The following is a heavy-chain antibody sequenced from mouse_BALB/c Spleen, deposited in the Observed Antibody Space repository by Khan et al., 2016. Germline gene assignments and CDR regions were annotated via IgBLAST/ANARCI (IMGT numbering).Heavy chain of an antibody. CDR1: GYTFTSYY. J-gene: IGHJ3*01. Sequence: VQLQESGAELVKPGASVKLSCKASGYTFTSYYMYWVKQRPGQGLEWIGEINPSNGGTNFNEKFKSKATLTVDKSSSTAYMQLSSLTSEAAAFYYCTRSGCYDDGAWFAYWGQGTLVTVSA. V-gene: IGHV1S81*02. CDR2: INPSNGGT. D-gene: IGHD2-4*01. CDR3: TRSGCYDDGAWFAY.